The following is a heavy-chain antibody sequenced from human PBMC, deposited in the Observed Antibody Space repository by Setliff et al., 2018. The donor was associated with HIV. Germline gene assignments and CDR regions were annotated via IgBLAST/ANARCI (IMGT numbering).Heavy chain of an antibody. CDR1: GGSISSGGYY. J-gene: IGHJ4*02. CDR2: IYYSGRT. Sequence: SETLSLTCTVSGGSISSGGYYWSWIRQHPGKGLEWIGYIYYSGRTYYNPSLKSRVTISVDTSEIQFSLKLTSVTATDTAVYYCARDRRDDYYLTAYFDSLGQGTVVTVSS. V-gene: IGHV4-31*03. CDR3: ARDRRDDYYLTAYFDS. D-gene: IGHD1-26*01.